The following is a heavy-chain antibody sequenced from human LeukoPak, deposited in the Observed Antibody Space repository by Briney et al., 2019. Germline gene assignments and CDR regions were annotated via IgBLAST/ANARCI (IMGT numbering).Heavy chain of an antibody. CDR2: ISGSGDST. J-gene: IGHJ4*02. CDR3: AKDTAGIGYYFDY. CDR1: GFTFSSYA. V-gene: IGHV3-23*01. D-gene: IGHD2-21*01. Sequence: PGGSLRLSCAASGFTFSSYAMSWVRQAPGKGLEWVSAISGSGDSTYYADSVKGRFTISRDNSKNTLYLQLNTLRAEDTAVYYCAKDTAGIGYYFDYWGQGTLVTVSS.